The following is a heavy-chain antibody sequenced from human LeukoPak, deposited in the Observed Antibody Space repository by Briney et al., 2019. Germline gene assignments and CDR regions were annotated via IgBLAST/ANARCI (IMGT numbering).Heavy chain of an antibody. CDR1: GYTFTTYD. Sequence: ASVKVSCKASGYTFTTYDISWVRQAPGQGLEWMGWISGNNGKTNYAKKFQVRVTMTTDTSTSTTYMELRSLRSDDTAIYYCARRWGSGIRGALDIWGQGAMVTVSS. V-gene: IGHV1-18*01. CDR3: ARRWGSGIRGALDI. D-gene: IGHD3-10*01. J-gene: IGHJ3*02. CDR2: ISGNNGKT.